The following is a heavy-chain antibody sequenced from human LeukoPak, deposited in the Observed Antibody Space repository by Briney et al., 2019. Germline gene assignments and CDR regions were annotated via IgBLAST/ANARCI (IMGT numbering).Heavy chain of an antibody. Sequence: GGSLRLSCAASGFTFSSYAMHWVRQAPGKGLEWVAVISYDGSNKYYADSVKGRFTISRDNSKNTLYLQMNSLRAEDTAVYYCAREGSSWYLYYYYMDVWGKGTTVTVSS. J-gene: IGHJ6*03. D-gene: IGHD6-13*01. V-gene: IGHV3-30*04. CDR2: ISYDGSNK. CDR1: GFTFSSYA. CDR3: AREGSSWYLYYYYMDV.